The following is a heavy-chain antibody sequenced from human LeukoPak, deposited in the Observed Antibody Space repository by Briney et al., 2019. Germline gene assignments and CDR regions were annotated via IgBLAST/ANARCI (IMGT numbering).Heavy chain of an antibody. CDR3: ASNYSSSWYYFDY. D-gene: IGHD6-13*01. CDR1: GGSISSSSYY. CDR2: IYYSGST. Sequence: PSETLSLTCTVSGGSISSSSYYWGWIRQPPGKGLEWIGSIYYSGSTYYNPSLKSRVTISVDTSKNQFSLKLSSVTAADTAVYYCASNYSSSWYYFDYWGQGTLDTVSS. J-gene: IGHJ4*02. V-gene: IGHV4-39*01.